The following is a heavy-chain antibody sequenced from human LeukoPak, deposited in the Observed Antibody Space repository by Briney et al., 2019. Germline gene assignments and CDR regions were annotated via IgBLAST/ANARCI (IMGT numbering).Heavy chain of an antibody. J-gene: IGHJ5*02. D-gene: IGHD2-15*01. V-gene: IGHV1-69*06. CDR2: IIPIFGTA. Sequence: ASVRVSCKASGGTFSSYAISWVRQAPGQGLEWMGGIIPIFGTANYAQKCQGRVPITSDKSTCTAYVELSSLRSEDTAVCCSVIVAELGNWFDPWGQGNLVTVSP. CDR3: VIVAELGNWFDP. CDR1: GGTFSSYA.